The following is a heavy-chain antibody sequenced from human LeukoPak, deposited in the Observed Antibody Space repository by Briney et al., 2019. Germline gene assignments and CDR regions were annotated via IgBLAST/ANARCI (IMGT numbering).Heavy chain of an antibody. D-gene: IGHD2-2*01. CDR3: ARPSPGYCSSTSCYSHAFDI. J-gene: IGHJ3*02. CDR2: IHPSDSDT. V-gene: IGHV5-51*01. Sequence: GESLKISCKGSGYRFTSYWIGWVRQMPGKGLEWMGIIHPSDSDTRYSPSFQGQVTISADRSISTAYLQWSSLKASDTAMYYCARPSPGYCSSTSCYSHAFDIWGQGTMVTVSS. CDR1: GYRFTSYW.